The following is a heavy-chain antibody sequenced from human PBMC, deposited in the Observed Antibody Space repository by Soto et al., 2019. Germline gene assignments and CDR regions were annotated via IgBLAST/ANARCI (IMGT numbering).Heavy chain of an antibody. V-gene: IGHV3-33*01. CDR1: GFTFSSYG. D-gene: IGHD3-10*01. CDR2: IWYDGSNK. CDR3: ARDQALGTHYLDYYYYGMDV. Sequence: QVQLVESGGGVVQPGRSLRLSCAASGFTFSSYGMHWVRQAPGKGLEWVAVIWYDGSNKYYADSVKGRFTISRDNSKNTLYLQMNSLRAEDTAVYYCARDQALGTHYLDYYYYGMDVWGQGTTVTVSS. J-gene: IGHJ6*02.